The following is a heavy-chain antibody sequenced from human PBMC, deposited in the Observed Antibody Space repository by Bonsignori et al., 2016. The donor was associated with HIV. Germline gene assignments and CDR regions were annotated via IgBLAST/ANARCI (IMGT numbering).Heavy chain of an antibody. CDR2: INWNGGAT. V-gene: IGHV3-20*04. J-gene: IGHJ4*02. D-gene: IGHD6-19*01. CDR1: GFIFDDYG. CDR3: ARGYSSGWYDSRFDF. Sequence: EVHLVESGGGVVRPGGSLRLSCAASGFIFDDYGMSWVRQVPGKGLERICGINWNGGATGYADSVKGRFTISRDNAKNSLYLQMDSLRVDDTAFYYCARGYSSGWYDSRFDFWGPG.